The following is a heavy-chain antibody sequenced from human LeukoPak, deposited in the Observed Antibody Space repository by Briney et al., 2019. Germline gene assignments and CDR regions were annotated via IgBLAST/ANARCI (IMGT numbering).Heavy chain of an antibody. J-gene: IGHJ6*03. CDR2: ITSSSSYI. V-gene: IGHV3-21*01. CDR3: ARDPYSGSYGDYYYYYMDV. CDR1: GFTFSRYW. D-gene: IGHD1-26*01. Sequence: GGSLRLSCAAAGFTFSRYWMHWVRQAPGKGLEWLSSITSSSSYIYYADSVKGRFTISRDNAKNSLYLQMNSLRDEDTAVYYCARDPYSGSYGDYYYYYMDVWGKGTTVTISS.